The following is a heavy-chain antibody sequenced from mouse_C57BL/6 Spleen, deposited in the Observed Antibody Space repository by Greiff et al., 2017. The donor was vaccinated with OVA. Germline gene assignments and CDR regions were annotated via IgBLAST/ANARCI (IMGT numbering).Heavy chain of an antibody. J-gene: IGHJ1*03. D-gene: IGHD2-14*01. Sequence: EVQLQQSGPELVKPGASVKISCKASGYTFTDYYMNWVKQSHGKSLEWIGDINPNNGGTSYNQKFKGKATLTVDKSSSTAYMELRSLTSEDSAVYYCARLYDVSYWYFDVWGTGTTVTVSS. CDR3: ARLYDVSYWYFDV. CDR2: INPNNGGT. CDR1: GYTFTDYY. V-gene: IGHV1-26*01.